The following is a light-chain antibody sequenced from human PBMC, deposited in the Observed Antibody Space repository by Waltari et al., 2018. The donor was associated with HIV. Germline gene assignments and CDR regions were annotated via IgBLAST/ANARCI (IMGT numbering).Light chain of an antibody. Sequence: QSVLTQTPSASGTPGQRVTISCSGGSSNFGSTSVYWYQQLPGTTPKLLIYRNNQRPSGVPDRFSGSKSGTSASLAISGLRSEDEADYYCAAWDDSLRAYVFGAGTRVTVL. CDR3: AAWDDSLRAYV. CDR2: RNN. V-gene: IGLV1-47*01. J-gene: IGLJ1*01. CDR1: SSNFGSTS.